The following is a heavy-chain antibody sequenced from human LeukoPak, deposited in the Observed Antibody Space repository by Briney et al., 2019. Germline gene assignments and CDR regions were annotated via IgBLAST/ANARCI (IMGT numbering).Heavy chain of an antibody. J-gene: IGHJ3*02. CDR3: AKRYYYGSEPTYGAFDI. CDR2: ISGSGGST. D-gene: IGHD3-10*01. V-gene: IGHV3-23*01. CDR1: GFTFSSYA. Sequence: PGGSLRLSCAASGFTFSSYAMSWVRQAPGKGLEWVSAISGSGGSTYYADSVKGRFTLSRDNSKNTLYLQMNSLRAEDTAVYYCAKRYYYGSEPTYGAFDIWGQGTMVTVSS.